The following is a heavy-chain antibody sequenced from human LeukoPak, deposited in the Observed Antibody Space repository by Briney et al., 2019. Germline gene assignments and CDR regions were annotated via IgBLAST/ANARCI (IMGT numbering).Heavy chain of an antibody. J-gene: IGHJ4*02. CDR3: ARSGYSGYDFDY. V-gene: IGHV3-48*03. Sequence: GGSLRLSCAASGFTFSSYEMNWVRQAPGKGLEWVSYISSSGSTIYCADSVKGRFTISRDNAKNSLYLQMNSLRAEDTAVYYCARSGYSGYDFDYWGQGTLVTVSS. D-gene: IGHD5-12*01. CDR1: GFTFSSYE. CDR2: ISSSGSTI.